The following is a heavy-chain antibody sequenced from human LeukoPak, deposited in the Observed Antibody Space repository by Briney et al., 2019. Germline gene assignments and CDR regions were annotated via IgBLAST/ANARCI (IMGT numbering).Heavy chain of an antibody. CDR3: ARRKSSTRWYYYGMDV. CDR1: GGSFSGYY. D-gene: IGHD2-2*01. CDR2: INHSGST. V-gene: IGHV4-34*01. J-gene: IGHJ6*02. Sequence: SETLSLTCAVYGGSFSGYYWSWIRQPPGKGLEWIGEINHSGSTNYSPSLKSRVTISVDTSKNQFSLKLSSVTAADTAVYYCARRKSSTRWYYYGMDVWGQGTTVTVSS.